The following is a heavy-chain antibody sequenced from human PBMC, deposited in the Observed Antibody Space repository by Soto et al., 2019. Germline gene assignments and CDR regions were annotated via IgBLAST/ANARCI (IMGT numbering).Heavy chain of an antibody. D-gene: IGHD4-4*01. CDR2: IYHSGST. V-gene: IGHV4-30-2*01. J-gene: IGHJ6*02. CDR1: GGSISSGGYS. Sequence: SETLSLTCAVSGGSISSGGYSWSWIRQPPGKGLEWIGYIYHSGSTYYNPSLKSRVTISVDRSKNQFSLKLSSVTAADTAVYYCARSTLLVTNYYGMDVWGQGTTVTVSS. CDR3: ARSTLLVTNYYGMDV.